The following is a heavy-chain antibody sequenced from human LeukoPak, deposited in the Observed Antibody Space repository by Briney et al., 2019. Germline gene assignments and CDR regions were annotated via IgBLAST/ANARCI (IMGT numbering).Heavy chain of an antibody. CDR2: IWYDGSNK. V-gene: IGHV3-33*01. CDR3: ARAPYRGLLWFGEPRAYYFDY. J-gene: IGHJ4*02. Sequence: GGSPRLSCAASGFTFSSYGMHWVRQAPGKGLEWVAVIWYDGSNKYYADSVKGRFTISRDNSKNTLYLQMNSLRAEDTAVYYCARAPYRGLLWFGEPRAYYFDYWGQGTLVTVSS. D-gene: IGHD3-10*01. CDR1: GFTFSSYG.